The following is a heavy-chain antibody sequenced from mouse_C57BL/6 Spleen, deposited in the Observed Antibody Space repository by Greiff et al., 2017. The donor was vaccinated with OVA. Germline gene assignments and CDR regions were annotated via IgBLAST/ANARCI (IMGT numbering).Heavy chain of an antibody. CDR1: GYTFTSYW. CDR3: ASKAQATSMDY. CDR2: IHPNSGST. D-gene: IGHD3-2*02. J-gene: IGHJ4*01. Sequence: VQLQQPGAELVKPGASVKLSCKASGYTFTSYWMHWVKQRPGQGLEWIGMIHPNSGSTNYNEKFKSKATLTVDKSSSTAYMQLSSLTSEDSAVYYCASKAQATSMDYWGQGTSVTVSS. V-gene: IGHV1-64*01.